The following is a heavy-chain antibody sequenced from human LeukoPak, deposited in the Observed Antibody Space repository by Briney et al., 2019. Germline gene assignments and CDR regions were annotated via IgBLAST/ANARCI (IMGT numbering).Heavy chain of an antibody. CDR2: ISDSGGFT. D-gene: IGHD6-25*01. Sequence: GGSLRLSCAASGFTFSTFSMSWVRQASGKGLEWVSTISDSGGFTDYADSVKGRFTISRDNSKNTLYLQMNSLRAEDTTMYYCAREQRLGYYDYWGQGTLVTVSS. V-gene: IGHV3-23*01. J-gene: IGHJ4*02. CDR3: AREQRLGYYDY. CDR1: GFTFSTFS.